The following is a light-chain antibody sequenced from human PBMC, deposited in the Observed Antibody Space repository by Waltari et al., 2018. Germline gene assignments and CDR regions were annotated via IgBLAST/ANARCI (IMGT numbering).Light chain of an antibody. V-gene: IGKV1-8*01. J-gene: IGKJ1*01. CDR3: QQYYSYPPT. CDR1: QGIISY. Sequence: AIRMTQSPSSFSASTGDRVTITCRASQGIISYLAWYQQKPGKAPKLLIYAASTLQSGVPSMFSGSGSGTDFTLTISCLQSEDFATYYCQQYYSYPPTFGQGTKVEIK. CDR2: AAS.